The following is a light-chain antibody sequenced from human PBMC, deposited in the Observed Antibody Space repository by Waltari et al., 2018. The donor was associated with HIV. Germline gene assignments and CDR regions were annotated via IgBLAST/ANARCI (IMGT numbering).Light chain of an antibody. J-gene: IGLJ2*01. CDR1: ILAKKV. V-gene: IGLV3-27*01. CDR2: KGS. CDR3: YSAADNSVL. Sequence: SYELTQPSSVSVSPGQTARIACSGDILAKKVARWFQQKPGQAPVLILYKGSERPSGIPERFSGSISGTTVTLTISGAQVDDEADYYCYSAADNSVLFGGGTKLTVL.